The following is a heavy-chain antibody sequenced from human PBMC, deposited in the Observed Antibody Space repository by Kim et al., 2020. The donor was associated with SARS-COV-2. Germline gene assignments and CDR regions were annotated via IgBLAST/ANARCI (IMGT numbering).Heavy chain of an antibody. Sequence: ASVKVSCKASGYTLTGYYMHWVRQAPGQGLEWMGWINPNSGCTNYAQKFPGRVTMTRDTSISTAYMELSRLRSDDTAVYYCATERGIYGSGSYGLFDYWGQGTLVTVSS. CDR2: INPNSGCT. CDR3: ATERGIYGSGSYGLFDY. V-gene: IGHV1-2*02. D-gene: IGHD3-10*01. CDR1: GYTLTGYY. J-gene: IGHJ4*02.